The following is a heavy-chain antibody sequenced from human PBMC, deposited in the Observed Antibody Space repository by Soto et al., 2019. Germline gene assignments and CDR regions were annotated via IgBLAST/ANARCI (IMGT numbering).Heavy chain of an antibody. J-gene: IGHJ4*02. CDR3: ATNYGSGSTHFDN. CDR2: IIPMLGMS. V-gene: IGHV1-69*02. CDR1: GDTFNFYT. D-gene: IGHD3-10*01. Sequence: QVQLVQSGAEVKTPGSSVKVPCTASGDTFNFYTLSWVRQAPGQGLEWMGRIIPMLGMSNYAQKFQGRVTMIADKSTRTVYMVLSGLRSEDTALYYCATNYGSGSTHFDNWGQGTLVTVSS.